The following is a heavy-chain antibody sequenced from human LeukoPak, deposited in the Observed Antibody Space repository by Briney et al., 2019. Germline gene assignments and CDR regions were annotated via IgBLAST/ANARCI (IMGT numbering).Heavy chain of an antibody. CDR3: ARRTRALLWFGDAGPKGWFDP. V-gene: IGHV1-2*02. CDR1: GYTFTPNY. CDR2: INPNSGGT. Sequence: ASVKVSCKAPGYTFTPNYMHWVRQAPGQGLEWMGWINPNSGGTNYAQKFQGRVTMTRDTSISTAYMELSRLRSDDTAVYYCARRTRALLWFGDAGPKGWFDPWGQGTLVTVSS. D-gene: IGHD3-10*01. J-gene: IGHJ5*02.